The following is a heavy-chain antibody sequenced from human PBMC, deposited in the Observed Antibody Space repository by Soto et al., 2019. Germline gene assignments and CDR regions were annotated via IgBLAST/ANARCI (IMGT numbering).Heavy chain of an antibody. CDR3: TFHLYYDSSGFFDY. J-gene: IGHJ4*02. D-gene: IGHD3-22*01. CDR1: GFTFSGSA. Sequence: EVQLVESGGGLVQPGGSLKLSCAASGFTFSGSAMHWVRQASGKGLEWVGSIRSKANSYATAYAASVKGRFTISRDDSKNTAYLQMNSLKTEDTAVYYGTFHLYYDSSGFFDYWGQGTLVTVSS. CDR2: IRSKANSYAT. V-gene: IGHV3-73*02.